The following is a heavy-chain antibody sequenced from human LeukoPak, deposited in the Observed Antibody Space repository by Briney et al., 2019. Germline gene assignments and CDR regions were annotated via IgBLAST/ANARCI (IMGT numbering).Heavy chain of an antibody. CDR1: GYPFSSYS. V-gene: IGHV3-23*01. J-gene: IGHJ4*02. CDR2: ISVSGGVR. CDR3: AKEREYSGYDNYFDY. D-gene: IGHD5-12*01. Sequence: GGSLRLSCVASGYPFSSYSMNWIRQAPGKGLEWVSYISVSGGVRSYADSVKGRFTISRDNSKNTLYLQMNSLRAEDTAVYYCAKEREYSGYDNYFDYWGQGTLVTVSS.